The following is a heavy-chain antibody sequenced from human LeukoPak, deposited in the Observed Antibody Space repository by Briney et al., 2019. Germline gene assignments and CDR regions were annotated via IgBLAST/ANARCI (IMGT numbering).Heavy chain of an antibody. J-gene: IGHJ4*02. CDR2: INPNSGGT. V-gene: IGHV1-2*02. CDR3: ARDRLKFRGSIAAAGLGDAYYFDY. CDR1: GYTFTGYY. Sequence: GASVKVSCKASGYTFTGYYMHWVRQAPGQGLEWMGWINPNSGGTNYAQKFQGRVTLTRDTSISTAYMELSRLRSDDTAVYYCARDRLKFRGSIAAAGLGDAYYFDYWGQGTLVTVSS. D-gene: IGHD6-13*01.